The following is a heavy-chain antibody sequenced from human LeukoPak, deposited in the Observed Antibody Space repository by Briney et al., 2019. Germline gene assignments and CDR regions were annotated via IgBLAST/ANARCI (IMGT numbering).Heavy chain of an antibody. J-gene: IGHJ4*02. CDR2: INPNSGGT. D-gene: IGHD3-22*01. Sequence: GASVKVSCKASGYTFIGYYINWVRQAPGLGLEWMGWINPNSGGTNYAQKFRGRVTMTRDTSISTAYMELSRLRSDDTAVYYCATYFYDSSGYSWGSNFDSWGQGTLVTVSS. V-gene: IGHV1-2*02. CDR1: GYTFIGYY. CDR3: ATYFYDSSGYSWGSNFDS.